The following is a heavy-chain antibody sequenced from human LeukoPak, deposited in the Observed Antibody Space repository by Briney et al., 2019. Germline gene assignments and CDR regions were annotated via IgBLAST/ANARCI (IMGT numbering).Heavy chain of an antibody. Sequence: PSETLSLTCTVSGGSISSSSYYWGWIRQPPGKGLEWIGSIYHSGSTYYNPSLKSRVTISVDTSKNQFSLKLSSVTAADTAVYYRTRGDYDFWSGLHYYYYMDVWGKGTTVTVSS. V-gene: IGHV4-39*07. J-gene: IGHJ6*03. CDR2: IYHSGST. D-gene: IGHD3-3*01. CDR3: TRGDYDFWSGLHYYYYMDV. CDR1: GGSISSSSYY.